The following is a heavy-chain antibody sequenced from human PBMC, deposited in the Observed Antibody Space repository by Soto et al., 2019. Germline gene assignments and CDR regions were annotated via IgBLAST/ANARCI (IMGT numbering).Heavy chain of an antibody. CDR1: SFTFSSYG. CDR3: AKFDTPTYSGLMAAAGPNYFDY. D-gene: IGHD6-13*01. V-gene: IGHV3-30*18. CDR2: ISYDGINK. J-gene: IGHJ4*02. Sequence: VGFLRVSWSASSFTFSSYGRRCLLQPPFKGLDLLSFISYDGINKYYADSVKVLFTISRDNSKNTLYLQMNSLRAEDTAVYYCAKFDTPTYSGLMAAAGPNYFDYWGQGTLVTLSS.